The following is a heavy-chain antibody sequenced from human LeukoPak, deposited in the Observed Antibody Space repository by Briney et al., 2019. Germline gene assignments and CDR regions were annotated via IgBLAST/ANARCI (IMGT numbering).Heavy chain of an antibody. J-gene: IGHJ6*02. D-gene: IGHD1-1*01. Sequence: PSETLSLTCAVYGGSFSGYYWSWIRQPPGKGLEWIGEINHSGSTNYNPSLKSRVTISVDTSKNQFSLKLSSMTAADTAVYYCARRGAEEMATTRLHYYYGMDVWGQGTTVTVSS. CDR1: GGSFSGYY. CDR3: ARRGAEEMATTRLHYYYGMDV. CDR2: INHSGST. V-gene: IGHV4-34*01.